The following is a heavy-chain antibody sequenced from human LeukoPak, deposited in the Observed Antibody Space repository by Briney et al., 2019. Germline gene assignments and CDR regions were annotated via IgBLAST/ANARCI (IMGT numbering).Heavy chain of an antibody. Sequence: SETLSLTCTVSGXSISSSSYYWGWIRQPPGKGLEWIGSIYYSGSTYYNPSLKSRVTISVDTSKNQFSLKLSSVTAADTAVYYCARHSIAAVGGGFDPWGQGTLVTVSS. CDR3: ARHSIAAVGGGFDP. V-gene: IGHV4-39*01. CDR2: IYYSGST. J-gene: IGHJ5*02. D-gene: IGHD6-6*01. CDR1: GXSISSSSYY.